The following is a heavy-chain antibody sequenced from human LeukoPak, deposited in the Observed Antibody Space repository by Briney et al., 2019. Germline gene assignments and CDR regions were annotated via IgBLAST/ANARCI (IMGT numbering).Heavy chain of an antibody. Sequence: ASVKVSCKASGYTFTGYYMHWVRQAPGQGLEWMGWINPNSGGTNYAQKFQGRVTMTRDTSISTAYMELSRLRSDDTAVYYCARGSLSRRQQLVHYWGQGTLATVSS. V-gene: IGHV1-2*02. CDR2: INPNSGGT. D-gene: IGHD6-13*01. J-gene: IGHJ4*02. CDR3: ARGSLSRRQQLVHY. CDR1: GYTFTGYY.